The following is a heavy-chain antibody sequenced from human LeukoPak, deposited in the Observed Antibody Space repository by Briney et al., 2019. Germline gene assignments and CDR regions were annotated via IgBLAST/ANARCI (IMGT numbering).Heavy chain of an antibody. Sequence: PGGSLRLSCAASGFTFDDYGMTWVRQAPGKGLEWVADINEDGNDKYYVDSVKGRFTISKDNAKNSLYLQMSSLRADDTAVYYCARHGYYNLQYWGQGTLVTVSS. J-gene: IGHJ4*02. V-gene: IGHV3-7*01. CDR3: ARHGYYNLQY. CDR1: GFTFDDYG. CDR2: INEDGNDK. D-gene: IGHD1-1*01.